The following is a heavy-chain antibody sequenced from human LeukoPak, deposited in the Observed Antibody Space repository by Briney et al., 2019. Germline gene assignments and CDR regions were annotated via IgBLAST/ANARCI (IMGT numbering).Heavy chain of an antibody. CDR1: GYTFTSYD. J-gene: IGHJ2*01. CDR2: INPSGGST. D-gene: IGHD3-3*01. CDR3: ARGDILRFLEWLRPGDWYFDL. V-gene: IGHV1-46*01. Sequence: ASVKVSCKAPGYTFTSYDMHWVRQAPGQGLEWMGRINPSGGSTSYAQKFQGRVTMTRDTSTSTVYMELSSLRSEDTAVYYCARGDILRFLEWLRPGDWYFDLWGRGTLVTVSS.